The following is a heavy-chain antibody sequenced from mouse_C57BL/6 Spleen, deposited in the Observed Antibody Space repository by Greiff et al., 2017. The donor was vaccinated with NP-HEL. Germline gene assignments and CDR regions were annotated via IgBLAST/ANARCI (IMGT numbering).Heavy chain of an antibody. V-gene: IGHV1-78*01. CDR1: GYTFTDHT. J-gene: IGHJ2*01. Sequence: VQLQQSDAELVKPGASVKISCKVSGYTFTDHTIHWMKQRPEQGLEWIGYIYPRDGSTKYNEKFKGKATLNADKSSSTAYMQLNSLTSEDSAVYFCAGYGSSYKYYFDYWGQGTTLTVSS. CDR2: IYPRDGST. D-gene: IGHD1-1*01. CDR3: AGYGSSYKYYFDY.